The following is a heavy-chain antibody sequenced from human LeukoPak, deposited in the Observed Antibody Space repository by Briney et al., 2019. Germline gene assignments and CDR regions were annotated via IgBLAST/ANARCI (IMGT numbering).Heavy chain of an antibody. CDR3: ARDRASGWYPDDAFDI. V-gene: IGHV4-61*02. D-gene: IGHD6-19*01. CDR1: GGSISSGSYY. J-gene: IGHJ3*02. CDR2: IYTSGST. Sequence: SETLSLTCTVSGGSISSGSYYWSWIRQPAGTGLEWIGRIYTSGSTNYNPSLKSRVTISVDTSKNQFSLKLSSVTAADTAVYYCARDRASGWYPDDAFDIWGQGTMVTVSS.